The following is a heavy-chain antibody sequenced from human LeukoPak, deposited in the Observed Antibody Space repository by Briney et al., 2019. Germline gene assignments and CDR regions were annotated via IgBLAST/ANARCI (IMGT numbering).Heavy chain of an antibody. CDR3: ARGSGYSSGWYVRLLVLYFDY. Sequence: SETLSLTCAVYGGSFSGYYWSWIRQPPGKGLEWSGEINHSGSTNYNPSLKSRVTISVDTSKHQFSLKLSSVTAADTAVYYCARGSGYSSGWYVRLLVLYFDYWGQGTLVTVSS. CDR2: INHSGST. J-gene: IGHJ4*02. V-gene: IGHV4-34*01. CDR1: GGSFSGYY. D-gene: IGHD6-19*01.